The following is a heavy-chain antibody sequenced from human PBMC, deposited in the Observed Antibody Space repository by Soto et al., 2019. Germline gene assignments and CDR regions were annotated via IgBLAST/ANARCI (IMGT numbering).Heavy chain of an antibody. CDR1: GFTFSSYA. J-gene: IGHJ6*02. V-gene: IGHV3-30-3*01. D-gene: IGHD4-4*01. CDR3: AREAPDYNLPPGMDV. Sequence: QVQLVESGGGVVQPGRSLRLSCAASGFTFSSYAMHWVRQAPGKGLEWVAVISYDGRNKYYADSVKGRFTISRDHSKNTLYLQMNSLRAEDTAVYYCAREAPDYNLPPGMDVCGQGTTVTVSS. CDR2: ISYDGRNK.